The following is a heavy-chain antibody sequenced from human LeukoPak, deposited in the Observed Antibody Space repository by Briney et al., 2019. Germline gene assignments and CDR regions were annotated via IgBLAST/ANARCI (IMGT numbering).Heavy chain of an antibody. D-gene: IGHD4-17*01. CDR3: ARSCGDYYFDY. J-gene: IGHJ4*02. Sequence: TSQTLSLTCTVSGDSISSVDYYWSWIRQPPGKGLEWIGYIYYCGSTYYNPSLKSRVTISVDTSKNQFSLKLSSVTAADTAVYYCARSCGDYYFDYWGQGTLVTVSS. CDR2: IYYCGST. V-gene: IGHV4-30-4*08. CDR1: GDSISSVDYY.